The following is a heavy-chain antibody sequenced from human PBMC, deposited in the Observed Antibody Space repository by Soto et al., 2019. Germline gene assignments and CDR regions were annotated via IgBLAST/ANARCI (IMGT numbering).Heavy chain of an antibody. J-gene: IGHJ4*02. CDR3: ATITVIPF. Sequence: QVQLVQSGAEVTKPGSSVKVSCKASGGTFSSYTISWVRQAPGQGLEWMGRIIPILGIANYAQKFQGRVTITADKSTTKADMELSSLSSEDTAVYYCATITVIPFWGQGTLVTVSS. CDR2: IIPILGIA. CDR1: GGTFSSYT. D-gene: IGHD5-12*01. V-gene: IGHV1-69*02.